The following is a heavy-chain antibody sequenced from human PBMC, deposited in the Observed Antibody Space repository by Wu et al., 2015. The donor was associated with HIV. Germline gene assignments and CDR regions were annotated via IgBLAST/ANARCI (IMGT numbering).Heavy chain of an antibody. CDR3: ARVIEYSRWLVQPRGYYYGMDV. J-gene: IGHJ6*02. Sequence: QVQLVQSGAEVKKPGASVKVSCKASGYTFTGYYMHWVRQAPGQGLEWMGWINPNSGGTNYAQKFQGRVTMTRDTSISTAYMELSRLRSDDTAVYYCARVIEYSRWLVQPRGYYYGMDVVGQGHGHRLL. CDR1: GYTFTGYY. V-gene: IGHV1-2*02. CDR2: INPNSGGT. D-gene: IGHD6-6*01.